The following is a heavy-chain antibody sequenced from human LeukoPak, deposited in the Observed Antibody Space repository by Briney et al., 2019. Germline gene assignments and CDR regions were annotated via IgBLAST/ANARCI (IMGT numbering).Heavy chain of an antibody. Sequence: GASVKVSCKASGYSFTGYYLHWVRQAPGQGLEWMGWINPNRGGTNYAQKFQGRVTMTRDTSISTAYMELSRLRSDDTAVYYCARGIIGGGAFDIWGQGTMVTVSS. V-gene: IGHV1-2*02. J-gene: IGHJ3*02. CDR1: GYSFTGYY. CDR3: ARGIIGGGAFDI. CDR2: INPNRGGT. D-gene: IGHD2/OR15-2a*01.